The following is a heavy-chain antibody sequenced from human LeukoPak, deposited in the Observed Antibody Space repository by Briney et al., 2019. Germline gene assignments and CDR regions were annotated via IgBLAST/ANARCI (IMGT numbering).Heavy chain of an antibody. D-gene: IGHD3-16*01. Sequence: PGGSLRLSRAASGFTFSSYAMSWVRQAPGKGLEWVSAISGSGGSTYYADSVKGRFTISRDNSKNTLYLQMNSLRAEDTAVYYCAKDNWGRSFSDYWGQGTLVTVSS. CDR3: AKDNWGRSFSDY. CDR1: GFTFSSYA. J-gene: IGHJ4*02. CDR2: ISGSGGST. V-gene: IGHV3-23*01.